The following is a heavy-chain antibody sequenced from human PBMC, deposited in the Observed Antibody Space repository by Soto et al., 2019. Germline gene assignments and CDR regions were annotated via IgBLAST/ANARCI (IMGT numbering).Heavy chain of an antibody. J-gene: IGHJ4*02. CDR1: GFTFSSYG. CDR2: IACDGSNK. CDR3: ATLSGLPITTVVTQVDY. V-gene: IGHV3-30*03. D-gene: IGHD2-21*02. Sequence: QVQLVESGGGVVQPGRSLRLSCAASGFTFSSYGMHWVRQAPGKGLEWVSVIACDGSNKYYADSVKGRFTISRDNSKNMLYLLMNSLRVEVTAVYYCATLSGLPITTVVTQVDYCGQGSLVRVSS.